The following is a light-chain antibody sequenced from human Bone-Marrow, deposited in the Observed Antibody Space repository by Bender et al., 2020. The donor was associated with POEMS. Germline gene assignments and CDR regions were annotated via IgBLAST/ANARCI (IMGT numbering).Light chain of an antibody. V-gene: IGLV2-14*03. CDR2: DVA. J-gene: IGLJ2*01. CDR1: NRDVGTYNY. Sequence: QSALTQPASVSGSPGQSITISCTGTNRDVGTYNYVSWYQQHPGKAPKVIIYDVANRPSGVSSRFSGSKSGKTASLTISGLQSEDEADYYCGSYTSGSTFAMVFGGGTKLTVL. CDR3: GSYTSGSTFAMV.